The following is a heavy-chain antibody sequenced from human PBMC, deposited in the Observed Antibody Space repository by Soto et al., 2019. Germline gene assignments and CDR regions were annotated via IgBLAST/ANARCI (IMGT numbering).Heavy chain of an antibody. CDR1: GYSISSSNW. Sequence: QVQLQESGPGLVKPSYTLSLTCAVSGYSISSSNWWGWIRQPPGKGLEWIGYIYYSGSTYYNPSLKSRVTMSVATSKNQFSLKLSSVTAVDTAVYYCARAGADLRDAFHIWGQGTMVTVSS. CDR3: ARAGADLRDAFHI. D-gene: IGHD7-27*01. CDR2: IYYSGST. J-gene: IGHJ3*02. V-gene: IGHV4-28*03.